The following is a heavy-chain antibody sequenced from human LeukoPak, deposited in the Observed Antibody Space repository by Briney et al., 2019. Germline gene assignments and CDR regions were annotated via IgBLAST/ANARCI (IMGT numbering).Heavy chain of an antibody. CDR3: ARGRLEETTVTTTDDY. V-gene: IGHV4-61*01. Sequence: PSETLSLTCTVSGGSVSSGSYYWNWIRQPPGKGLEWIGYIYHSGSTNYNPSLKSRVTISVDTSKNQFSLKLSSVTAADTAVYYCARGRLEETTVTTTDDYWGQGTLVTVSS. CDR1: GGSVSSGSYY. D-gene: IGHD4-17*01. CDR2: IYHSGST. J-gene: IGHJ4*02.